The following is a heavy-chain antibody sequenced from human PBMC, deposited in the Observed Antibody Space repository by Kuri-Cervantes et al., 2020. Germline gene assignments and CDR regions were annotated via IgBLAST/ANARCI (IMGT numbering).Heavy chain of an antibody. CDR3: AREGIAVAGYYFDY. D-gene: IGHD6-19*01. V-gene: IGHV3-7*01. J-gene: IGHJ4*02. Sequence: GGSLRLSCAASGFTFSSYWISWVRQAPGKGLEWVANIKQDGSEKYYVDSVKGRFTISRDNAKNSLYLQMNSLRAEDTAVYYCAREGIAVAGYYFDYWGQGTLVTVSS. CDR1: GFTFSSYW. CDR2: IKQDGSEK.